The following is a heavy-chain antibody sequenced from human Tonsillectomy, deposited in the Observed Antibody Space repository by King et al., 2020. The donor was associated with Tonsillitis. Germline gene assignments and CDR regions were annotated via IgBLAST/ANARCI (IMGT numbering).Heavy chain of an antibody. CDR3: STVGYYGSGSLDY. V-gene: IGHV3-15*01. CDR1: GFTFSNAW. CDR2: IKRKTDGGTN. D-gene: IGHD3-10*01. J-gene: IGHJ4*02. Sequence: VQLVESGGGLVKPGGSLRLSCAASGFTFSNAWMSWVRQAPGKGLEWVGRIKRKTDGGTNDHAAPVKGRFTISRDDSKNTLYLQMNSLKTEDTAVYYCSTVGYYGSGSLDYWGQGTLVTVSS.